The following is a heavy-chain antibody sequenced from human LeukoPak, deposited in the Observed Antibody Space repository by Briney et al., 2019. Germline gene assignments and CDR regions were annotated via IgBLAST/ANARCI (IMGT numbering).Heavy chain of an antibody. J-gene: IGHJ4*02. CDR2: IIPIFGTA. CDR1: GGTFSSYA. Sequence: SVKVSCKASGGTFSSYAIGWVRQAPGQGLEWMGGIIPIFGTANYAQKFQGRVTITADESTSTAYMELSSLRSEDTAVYYCASGHVDTAMVTFDYWGQGTLVTVSS. CDR3: ASGHVDTAMVTFDY. D-gene: IGHD5-18*01. V-gene: IGHV1-69*13.